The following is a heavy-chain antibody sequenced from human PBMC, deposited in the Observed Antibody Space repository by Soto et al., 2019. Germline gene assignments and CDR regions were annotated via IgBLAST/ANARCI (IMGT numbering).Heavy chain of an antibody. V-gene: IGHV3-13*05. CDR3: ARGGWGGAGSFDI. J-gene: IGHJ3*02. CDR1: GFTFSSYD. CDR2: IGTAGDP. Sequence: GGSLRLSCAASGFTFSSYDMHWFRQATGKGLEWVSAIGTAGDPNYPGSVKGRFTISRENAKNSLYLQMNSLRAGDTAVYYCARGGWGGAGSFDIWGQGTMVTVSS. D-gene: IGHD3-16*01.